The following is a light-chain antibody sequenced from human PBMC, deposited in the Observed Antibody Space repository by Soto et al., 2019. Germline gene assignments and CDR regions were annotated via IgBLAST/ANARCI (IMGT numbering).Light chain of an antibody. CDR3: QQSNNWPLT. CDR1: QSVSSN. CDR2: GAS. J-gene: IGKJ4*01. Sequence: EIVMTQSPATLSVSPGEGATLYCRASQSVSSNLAWYQQKPGQAPRLLIYGASTRATGIPTRFSGRGSGKEFTLTISSLQSEDSAVYYCQQSNNWPLTFGGGTKVDIK. V-gene: IGKV3-15*01.